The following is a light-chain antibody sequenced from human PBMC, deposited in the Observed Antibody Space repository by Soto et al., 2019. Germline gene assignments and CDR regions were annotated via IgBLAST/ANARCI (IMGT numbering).Light chain of an antibody. V-gene: IGLV2-8*01. CDR3: SSYAGSNNYV. Sequence: QSALTQPPSASGSPGQSVSISCTGNSSDVGGYNSVSWYQQHPGKAPKLMIYEVNKRPSGVPDRFSGSKSGNTASLIVSGLQAEDESDYYCSSYAGSNNYVFGSGTKLTVL. CDR1: SSDVGGYNS. CDR2: EVN. J-gene: IGLJ1*01.